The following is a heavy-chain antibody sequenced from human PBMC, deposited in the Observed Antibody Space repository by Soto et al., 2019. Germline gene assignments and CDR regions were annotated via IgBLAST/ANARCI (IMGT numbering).Heavy chain of an antibody. CDR3: ARATYSSSSHAFDI. J-gene: IGHJ3*02. CDR2: ISSSSSYI. V-gene: IGHV3-21*01. D-gene: IGHD6-6*01. Sequence: EVQLVESGGGLVKPGGSLRLSCAASGFTFSSYSMNWVRQAPGKGLEWVSSISSSSSYIYYPDYVKGRFTISRDNAKNSLYLQMNSLRAEATAVYYCARATYSSSSHAFDIWGHRTMVTVSS. CDR1: GFTFSSYS.